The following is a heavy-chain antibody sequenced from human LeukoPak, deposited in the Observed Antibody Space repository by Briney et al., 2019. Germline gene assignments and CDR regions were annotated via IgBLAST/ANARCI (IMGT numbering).Heavy chain of an antibody. CDR3: ARDPSSPYSSSWYINRYYFDY. V-gene: IGHV3-21*01. CDR2: ISSSSSYI. J-gene: IGHJ4*02. Sequence: GGSLRLSCAASGFTFSSYSMNWVRQAPGKGLEWVSSISSSSSYIYYADSVKGRFTISRDNAKNSLYLQMNSLRAEDTAVYYCARDPSSPYSSSWYINRYYFDYRGQGTLVTVSS. CDR1: GFTFSSYS. D-gene: IGHD6-13*01.